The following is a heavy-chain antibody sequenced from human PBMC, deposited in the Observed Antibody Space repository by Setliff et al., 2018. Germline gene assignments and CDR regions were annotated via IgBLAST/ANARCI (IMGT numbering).Heavy chain of an antibody. Sequence: KPGGSLRLSCAASGFTFSSYSMNWVRQAPGKGLEWVSSISSSSSYIYYADSVKGRFTISRDNAKNSLYLQMNSLRAEDAAVYYCARGKNFDDYVWGSYRYWSPNYYFDYWGQGTLVTVSS. V-gene: IGHV3-21*01. CDR3: ARGKNFDDYVWGSYRYWSPNYYFDY. CDR2: ISSSSSYI. J-gene: IGHJ4*02. D-gene: IGHD3-16*02. CDR1: GFTFSSYS.